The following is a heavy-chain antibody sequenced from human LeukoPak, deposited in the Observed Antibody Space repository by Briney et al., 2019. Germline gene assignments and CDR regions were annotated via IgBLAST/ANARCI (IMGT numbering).Heavy chain of an antibody. V-gene: IGHV4-4*07. J-gene: IGHJ5*02. CDR3: ARAKIAAASSFWFDP. CDR1: XGSISSYY. CDR2: IYTSGST. Sequence: PSEXXXLTCXXSXGSISSYYWXWIRQPAGKGLEWIGRIYTSGSTNYNPSLKSRVTMSVDTSKNQFSLKLSSVTAADTAVYYCARAKIAAASSFWFDPWGQGTLVTVSS. D-gene: IGHD6-13*01.